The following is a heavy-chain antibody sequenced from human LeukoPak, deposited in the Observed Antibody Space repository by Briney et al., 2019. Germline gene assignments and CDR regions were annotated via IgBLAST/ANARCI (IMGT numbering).Heavy chain of an antibody. Sequence: PSETLSLTCTVSGGSICSSDSYWRWIRQPPGEGLEWIGSISYSGSIYYNPSLKSRVTISADTSKNQFSLKLISVTAADTAVYYGERAVDDCYDGSACFLVPAPPYASDIWGQGTMVTVSS. CDR3: ERAVDDCYDGSACFLVPAPPYASDI. V-gene: IGHV4-39*01. CDR2: ISYSGSI. J-gene: IGHJ3*02. D-gene: IGHD3-22*01. CDR1: GGSICSSDSY.